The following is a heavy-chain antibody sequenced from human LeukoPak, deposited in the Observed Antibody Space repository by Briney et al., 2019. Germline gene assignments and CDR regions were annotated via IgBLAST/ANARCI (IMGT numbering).Heavy chain of an antibody. CDR3: ARDRNDFWSGYFYDY. Sequence: GGSLRLSCAASGFTFSTYSMNWVRQAPGKGLEWVSSITPTANYIKYPDSVKGRFTISRDNAKNSLFLQMNSLRAEDTAVHYCARDRNDFWSGYFYDYWGQGTLVTVSS. D-gene: IGHD3-3*01. CDR2: ITPTANYI. V-gene: IGHV3-21*01. J-gene: IGHJ4*02. CDR1: GFTFSTYS.